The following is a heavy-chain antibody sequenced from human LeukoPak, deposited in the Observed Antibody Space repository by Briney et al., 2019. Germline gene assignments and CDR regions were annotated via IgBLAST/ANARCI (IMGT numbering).Heavy chain of an antibody. V-gene: IGHV4-4*07. CDR2: IYCGGGT. J-gene: IGHJ4*02. Sequence: SATLSLTCTASGGSISRYKWCWIRQPPGQGLEWIGRIYCGGGTTYNPSLKSRVTMSADTPRNESSLQLSSVTAGDTAVYYYAREVRFGDFFYWGQGAPVSVSS. CDR1: GGSISRYK. CDR3: AREVRFGDFFY. D-gene: IGHD3-10*01.